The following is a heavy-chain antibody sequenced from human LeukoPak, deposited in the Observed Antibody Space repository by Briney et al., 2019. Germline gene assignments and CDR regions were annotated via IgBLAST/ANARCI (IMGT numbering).Heavy chain of an antibody. J-gene: IGHJ4*02. CDR2: INTDGSIT. V-gene: IGHV3-74*01. Sequence: GGSLRLSCAASGFTFSNYWMHWVRQGPGKGLDWVSHINTDGSITNYADSVKGRFTISRDNAKNTLYLQMNSLRVEDTAMYYCASQVALGYWGQGTLVTISS. D-gene: IGHD2-15*01. CDR3: ASQVALGY. CDR1: GFTFSNYW.